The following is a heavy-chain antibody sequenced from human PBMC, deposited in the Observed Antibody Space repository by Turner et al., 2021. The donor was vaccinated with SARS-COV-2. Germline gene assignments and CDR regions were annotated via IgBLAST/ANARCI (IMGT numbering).Heavy chain of an antibody. J-gene: IGHJ4*02. CDR3: ARDSELLPLDY. D-gene: IGHD3-10*01. CDR2: IIPILGIP. Sequence: QVQLVQSGAELKKPGSSVKVSCKASGVTFSSYAICWVRQATGQGLEWMGGIIPILGIPNYAQQFQGRVTITANKSTSTDYMELSSVRSEDKAVYYWARDSELLPLDYWGQGTLVTVSS. V-gene: IGHV1-69*10. CDR1: GVTFSSYA.